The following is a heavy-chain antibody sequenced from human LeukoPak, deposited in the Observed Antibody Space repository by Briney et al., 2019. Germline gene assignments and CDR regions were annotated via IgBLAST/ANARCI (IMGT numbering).Heavy chain of an antibody. CDR3: ARSSLYRGYVFDI. CDR2: IYTSVST. J-gene: IGHJ3*02. D-gene: IGHD3-10*01. CDR1: GGSISSGSYY. V-gene: IGHV4-61*09. Sequence: SQTLSLTCTVSGGSISSGSYYWSWVRQPAGKGLEWVGHIYTSVSTNYNPSLKSQVTVSVETSKKQLSLKRNSITSDDTAHYSCARSSLYRGYVFDIWGQGTVVTVSS.